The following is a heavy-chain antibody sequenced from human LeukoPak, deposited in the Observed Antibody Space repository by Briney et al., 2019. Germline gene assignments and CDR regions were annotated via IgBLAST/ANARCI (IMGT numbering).Heavy chain of an antibody. V-gene: IGHV3-73*01. CDR3: TVPASGGNWFDP. CDR1: GFSFSGSA. Sequence: HPGGSLKLSCAASGFSFSGSAIHWVRQAPGKGLELVGRIRGAGYSDAPAYVASVRGRFTISRDDSKSTSYLQMNSLKAEDTAAYYCTVPASGGNWFDPWGPGTLVTVSS. CDR2: IRGAGYSDAP. J-gene: IGHJ5*02. D-gene: IGHD2-2*01.